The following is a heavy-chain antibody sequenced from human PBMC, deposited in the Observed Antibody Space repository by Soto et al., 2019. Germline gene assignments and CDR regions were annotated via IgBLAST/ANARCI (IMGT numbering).Heavy chain of an antibody. J-gene: IGHJ4*02. D-gene: IGHD6-19*01. V-gene: IGHV3-30*18. CDR3: TKDKGSSGWSFDH. Sequence: QVQLVESGGGVVQPGRSLRLSCVASGFSISTYAMHWVRQAPGKGLEWVAVISSDGTNKYYADSVKGRITIARDNSKNTVYLYINSLGAEDTALFVSTKDKGSSGWSFDHWGQGTLVTVSS. CDR1: GFSISTYA. CDR2: ISSDGTNK.